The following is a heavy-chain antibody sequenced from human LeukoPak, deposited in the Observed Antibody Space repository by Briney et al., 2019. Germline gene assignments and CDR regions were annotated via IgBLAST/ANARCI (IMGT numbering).Heavy chain of an antibody. D-gene: IGHD3-10*01. Sequence: ASVKVSCKASGYTFTSYYMHWVRQAPGQGLEWMGWINPNSGGTNYAQKFQGRVTMTRDTSISTAYMELSRLRSDDTAVYYCARDLGRGYYFDYWGQGTLVTVSS. J-gene: IGHJ4*02. V-gene: IGHV1-2*02. CDR2: INPNSGGT. CDR1: GYTFTSYY. CDR3: ARDLGRGYYFDY.